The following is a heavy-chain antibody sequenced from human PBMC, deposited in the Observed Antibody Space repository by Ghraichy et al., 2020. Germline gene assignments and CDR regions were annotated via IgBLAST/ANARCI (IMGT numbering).Heavy chain of an antibody. CDR3: ARDDGSSWLLDS. Sequence: ASVKVSCKASGYSFTSYAMHWVRQAPGQRLEWMGWISPGNGNTKYAQKFQGRVTITRDTSASIVYMDLSSLTSEDTAVYYCARDDGSSWLLDSWGQGTLVTVSS. V-gene: IGHV1-3*01. D-gene: IGHD6-13*01. CDR1: GYSFTSYA. J-gene: IGHJ4*02. CDR2: ISPGNGNT.